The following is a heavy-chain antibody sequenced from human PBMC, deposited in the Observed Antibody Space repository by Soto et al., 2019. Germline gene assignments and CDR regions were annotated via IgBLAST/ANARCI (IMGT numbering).Heavy chain of an antibody. CDR3: VRLGGSSWADF. J-gene: IGHJ4*02. Sequence: EVRLVEFGGGVVHPGASLTVSCEASGFAFSSLWMHWVRQDPGKGLEWVSRIDNEGIGTNYADAVRGRFLMSRDNAKNMLYLHMNSLRADDTALYFCVRLGGSSWADFWGQGTLVTVSS. CDR1: GFAFSSLW. D-gene: IGHD6-13*01. CDR2: IDNEGIGT. V-gene: IGHV3-74*01.